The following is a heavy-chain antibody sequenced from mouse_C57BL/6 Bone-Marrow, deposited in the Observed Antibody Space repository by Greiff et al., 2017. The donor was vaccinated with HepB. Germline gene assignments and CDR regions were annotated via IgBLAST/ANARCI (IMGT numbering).Heavy chain of an antibody. CDR2: ISYDGSN. V-gene: IGHV3-6*01. D-gene: IGHD1-1*01. CDR3: ARDDYYGSSWYFDV. CDR1: GYSITSGYY. Sequence: EVQLVESGPGLVKPSQSLSLTCSVTGYSITSGYYWNWIRQFPGNKLEWMGYISYDGSNNYNPSLKNRISITRDTSKNQFFLKLNSVTTEDTATYYCARDDYYGSSWYFDVWGTGTTVTVSS. J-gene: IGHJ1*03.